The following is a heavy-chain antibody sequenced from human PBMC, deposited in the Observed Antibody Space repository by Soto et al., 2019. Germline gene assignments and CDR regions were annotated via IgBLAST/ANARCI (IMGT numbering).Heavy chain of an antibody. CDR2: IYYSGST. Sequence: PSETLSLTCTVSGGSISSYYWSWIRQPPGKGLEWIGYIYYSGSTNYNPSLKSRVTISVDTSKNQFSLELGSLTSEDTAVYYCARVILSSSYEMNWFGPWGQGTQVTVSS. D-gene: IGHD6-6*01. CDR1: GGSISSYY. CDR3: ARVILSSSYEMNWFGP. J-gene: IGHJ5*02. V-gene: IGHV4-59*01.